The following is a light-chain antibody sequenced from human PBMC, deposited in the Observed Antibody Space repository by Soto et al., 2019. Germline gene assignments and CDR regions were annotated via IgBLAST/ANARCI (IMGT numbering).Light chain of an antibody. J-gene: IGKJ2*01. CDR2: PAS. CDR1: QSVSNW. Sequence: DIQMTQSTSTLSASVGDRVTITCRASQSVSNWLAWSQKKPGQAPKLLIFPASTLETGVPSWFSGSGSGTEFTLSMSGLQPDDFATYYCHHYDVDPYTFGPGTNLEI. V-gene: IGKV1-5*03. CDR3: HHYDVDPYT.